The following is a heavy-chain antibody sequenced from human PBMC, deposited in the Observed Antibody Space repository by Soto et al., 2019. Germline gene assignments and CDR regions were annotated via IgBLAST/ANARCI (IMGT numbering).Heavy chain of an antibody. Sequence: PSETLSLTCTVSGGSMSSCYCYWGWKRPPQGMELVWLGGICCGANTNYNPTLRSPVTISVDTSETQFSLKLSSVTAADTAVYYCARRTRGAAVAGTRYYFDYWGQGTLVTVS. V-gene: IGHV4-39*01. D-gene: IGHD6-19*01. CDR2: ICCGANT. CDR1: GGSMSSCYCY. CDR3: ARRTRGAAVAGTRYYFDY. J-gene: IGHJ4*02.